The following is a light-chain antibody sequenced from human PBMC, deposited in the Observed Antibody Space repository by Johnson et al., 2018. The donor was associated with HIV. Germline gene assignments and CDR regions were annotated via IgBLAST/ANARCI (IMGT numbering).Light chain of an antibody. CDR1: SSNIGNNY. V-gene: IGLV1-51*01. J-gene: IGLJ1*01. CDR3: GTWDSSLSAEV. CDR2: DNN. Sequence: QLVLTQPPSVSAAPGQKVTISCSGSSSNIGNNYVSWYQQLPGTAPKLLIYDNNKRPSGIPDRFSGSKSGTSATLGITGLQTGDEADYYCGTWDSSLSAEVFGTGTKDTVL.